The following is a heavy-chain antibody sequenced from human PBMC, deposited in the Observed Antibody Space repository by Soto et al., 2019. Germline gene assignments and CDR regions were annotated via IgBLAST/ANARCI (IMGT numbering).Heavy chain of an antibody. V-gene: IGHV3-33*01. CDR1: GFTFGNYG. CDR3: ARWNSAYFDY. Sequence: GGSLRLSCAASGFTFGNYGMHWVRQAPGKGLEWVALVAYDGSKTYYVDSVKGRFTISRDNSKNMLWLHMNSLRAEDTAVYYCARWNSAYFDYWGQGTLVTVSS. CDR2: VAYDGSKT. D-gene: IGHD1-7*01. J-gene: IGHJ4*02.